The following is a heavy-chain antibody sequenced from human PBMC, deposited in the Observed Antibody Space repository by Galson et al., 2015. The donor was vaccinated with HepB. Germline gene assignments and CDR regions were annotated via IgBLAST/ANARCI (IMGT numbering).Heavy chain of an antibody. J-gene: IGHJ4*02. CDR2: INHSGST. D-gene: IGHD5-12*01. CDR3: ARGRIVATRFDY. CDR1: GGSFSGYY. V-gene: IGHV4-34*01. Sequence: SETLSLTCAVYGGSFSGYYWSWIRQPPGKGLEWIGEINHSGSTNYNPSLKSRVTISVDTSKNQFSLKLSSVTAADTAVYYCARGRIVATRFDYWGQGTPVTVSS.